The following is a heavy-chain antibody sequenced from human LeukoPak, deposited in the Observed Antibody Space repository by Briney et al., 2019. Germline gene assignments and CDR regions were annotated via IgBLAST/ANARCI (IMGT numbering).Heavy chain of an antibody. D-gene: IGHD2-21*01. J-gene: IGHJ4*02. CDR2: INLNSGGT. Sequence: ASVKDSCKPSGYTFTGYYMHWMRQAPGQRRQWMGWINLNSGGTNYAQKFQGRVTMTRDTSISTAYMELSRLRSDDTAVYYCASWAGGNAPVASFDYWGQGTLVTVSS. V-gene: IGHV1-2*02. CDR1: GYTFTGYY. CDR3: ASWAGGNAPVASFDY.